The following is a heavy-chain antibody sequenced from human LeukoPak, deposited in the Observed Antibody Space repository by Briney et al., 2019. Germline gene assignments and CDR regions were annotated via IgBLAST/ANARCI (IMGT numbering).Heavy chain of an antibody. CDR1: GFTFSSYG. CDR3: ARDVTDYYFDY. Sequence: GGFLRLSCVASGFTFSSYGMHWVRQAPGKGLEWVAFISYDGSNENIADSVKGRFIISRDNSKNTLYLQMNSLRAEDTAVYYCARDVTDYYFDYWGQGTLVTVSS. CDR2: ISYDGSNE. D-gene: IGHD2-21*02. J-gene: IGHJ4*02. V-gene: IGHV3-30*03.